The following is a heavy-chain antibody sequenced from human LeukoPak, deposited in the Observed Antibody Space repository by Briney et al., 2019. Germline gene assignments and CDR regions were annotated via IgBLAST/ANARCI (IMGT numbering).Heavy chain of an antibody. CDR1: GYTFTNYG. Sequence: ASVKVSFRSSGYTFTNYGSSGVRQAPGQGLEWMGWISGYNGNTKYAAKLERRGTMTTETSTSTAYKELRSRRSDNTAVYYCARGHSVAAASPTDYWGRGTLVTVSS. CDR2: ISGYNGNT. V-gene: IGHV1-18*01. J-gene: IGHJ4*02. CDR3: ARGHSVAAASPTDY. D-gene: IGHD6-13*01.